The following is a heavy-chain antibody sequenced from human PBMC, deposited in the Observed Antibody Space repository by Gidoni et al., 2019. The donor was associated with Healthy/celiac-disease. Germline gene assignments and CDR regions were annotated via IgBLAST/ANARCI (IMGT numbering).Heavy chain of an antibody. D-gene: IGHD2-15*01. CDR2: SYYSGST. CDR1: GGSISSYY. CDR3: ARQSYCSGGSCSHVDY. J-gene: IGHJ4*02. V-gene: IGHV4-59*08. Sequence: QVQLQESGPGLVKPSETLSLTCTVSGGSISSYYWRWIRQPPGQGREWIGYSYYSGSTNYNPSLKSRVTISVDTSKNQFSLKLSSVTAADTVVYYCARQSYCSGGSCSHVDYWGQGTLVTVSS.